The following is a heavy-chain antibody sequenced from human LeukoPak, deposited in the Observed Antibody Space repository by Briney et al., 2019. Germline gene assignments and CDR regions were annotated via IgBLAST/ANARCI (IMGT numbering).Heavy chain of an antibody. Sequence: GGSLRLSCSASGFTFSTYNMNWVRQAPGKVLEWVSFIGTSSGAIYYADSVKGRFTISRDNARKSLYLQMNSLRDEDTAVYYCARNLDSWGQGALVTVSS. J-gene: IGHJ5*01. CDR3: ARNLDS. V-gene: IGHV3-48*02. CDR2: IGTSSGAI. CDR1: GFTFSTYN.